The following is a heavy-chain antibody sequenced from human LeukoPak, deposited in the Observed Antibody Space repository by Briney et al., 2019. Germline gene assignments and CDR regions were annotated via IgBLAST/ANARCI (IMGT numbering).Heavy chain of an antibody. J-gene: IGHJ4*02. D-gene: IGHD6-19*01. V-gene: IGHV3-30-3*01. CDR3: ARDGYYSGWYPGGGFLDY. CDR1: GFTFSSYA. CDR2: ISYDGNNK. Sequence: PGGSLRLSCEASGFTFSSYAIHWVRQAPGKGLEWVAVISYDGNNKYYADSVKGRFIISRDNSENTLYLQMNSLRTEDTAVYYCARDGYYSGWYPGGGFLDYWGQGTLVTVSS.